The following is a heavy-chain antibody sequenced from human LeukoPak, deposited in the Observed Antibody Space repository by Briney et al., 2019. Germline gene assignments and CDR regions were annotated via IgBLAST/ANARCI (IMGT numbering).Heavy chain of an antibody. CDR2: IIPIFGTA. Sequence: ASVKVSCKASGYTFTSYGISWVRQAPGQGLEWMGGIIPIFGTANYAQKFQGRVTITADESTSTAYMELSSLRSEDTAVYYCAIDPPSPLLLWFGELLAPPVYWGQGTLVTVSS. V-gene: IGHV1-69*13. CDR3: AIDPPSPLLLWFGELLAPPVY. CDR1: GYTFTSYG. J-gene: IGHJ4*02. D-gene: IGHD3-10*01.